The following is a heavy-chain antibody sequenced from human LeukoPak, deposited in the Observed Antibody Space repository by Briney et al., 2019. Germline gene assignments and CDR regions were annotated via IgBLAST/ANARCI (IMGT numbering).Heavy chain of an antibody. J-gene: IGHJ4*02. CDR2: INHDGSTT. CDR3: ARGRENFDY. D-gene: IGHD3-10*01. Sequence: GGSLRLSCAPSVFTFSSSWMHGVPQAPGKGLVWVSRINHDGSTTNYVDSVKGRFTISRDNSKNTLYLQMNSLRAEDAAVYYCARGRENFDYWGQGTLVTVSS. V-gene: IGHV3-74*01. CDR1: VFTFSSSW.